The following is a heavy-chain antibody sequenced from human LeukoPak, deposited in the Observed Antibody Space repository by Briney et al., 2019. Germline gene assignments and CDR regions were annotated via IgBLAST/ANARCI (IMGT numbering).Heavy chain of an antibody. Sequence: GGSLRLSCAASGFTFSNAWMSWVRQAPGKGLEWVGRIKSKTDGGTTDYAAPVKGRFTISRDDSKNSLYLQMNSLKTEDTAVYYCARPNVDTAMDSLLYFDLWGRGTLVTVSS. V-gene: IGHV3-15*01. J-gene: IGHJ2*01. CDR1: GFTFSNAW. CDR2: IKSKTDGGTT. D-gene: IGHD5-18*01. CDR3: ARPNVDTAMDSLLYFDL.